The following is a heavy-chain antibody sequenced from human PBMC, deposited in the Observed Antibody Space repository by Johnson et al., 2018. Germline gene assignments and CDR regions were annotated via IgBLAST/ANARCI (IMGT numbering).Heavy chain of an antibody. D-gene: IGHD3-10*01. Sequence: QVQLVEAGGGVVQPGRSLRLSCAASGFTFSSSGIHWVRQAPGKGLEWVAVISYDERTQYYGDSVKGRFPISSDNSKNTRYLQMNSLRIEDTAGDYWAKGGVTMVRGVKGGDYYYMDVWGQGTTVTVSS. CDR1: GFTFSSSG. CDR3: AKGGVTMVRGVKGGDYYYMDV. V-gene: IGHV3-30*18. CDR2: ISYDERTQ. J-gene: IGHJ6*02.